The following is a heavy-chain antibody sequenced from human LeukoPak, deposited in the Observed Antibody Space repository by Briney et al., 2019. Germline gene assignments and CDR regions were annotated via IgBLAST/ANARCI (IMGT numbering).Heavy chain of an antibody. CDR3: VRTGETERFEY. CDR2: IRYDGSKK. J-gene: IGHJ4*02. D-gene: IGHD3/OR15-3a*01. V-gene: IGHV3-30*02. Sequence: TGGSLRLSCAESGFTFSNYGMHWVRQARGKGLEWVALIRYDGSKKDYGDSVKGRFTISRDNSKNMVYLQMNSLRVEDTAMYYCVRTGETERFEYWGQGALVTVSS. CDR1: GFTFSNYG.